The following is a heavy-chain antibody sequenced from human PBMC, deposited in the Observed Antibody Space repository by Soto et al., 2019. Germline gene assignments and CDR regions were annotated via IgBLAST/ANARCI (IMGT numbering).Heavy chain of an antibody. J-gene: IGHJ6*02. V-gene: IGHV3-21*01. Sequence: EVQLVESGGGLVKPGGSLRLSCAASGFTFSSYSMNWVRQAPGKGLEWVSSVSSSSSYIYYADSVKGRFTISRHNAKHSLYLQMNSLRAEDTAVYYCARDRTATTYYYGMDVWGQGTTVTVSS. CDR2: VSSSSSYI. D-gene: IGHD2-21*02. CDR1: GFTFSSYS. CDR3: ARDRTATTYYYGMDV.